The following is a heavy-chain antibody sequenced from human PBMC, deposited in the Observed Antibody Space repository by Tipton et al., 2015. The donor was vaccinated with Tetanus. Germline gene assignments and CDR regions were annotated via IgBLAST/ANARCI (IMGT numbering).Heavy chain of an antibody. CDR1: GYNFRNNG. Sequence: SLRLSCVASGYNFRNNGMHWVRQAPGKGLEWVAVISNDASHIYYADSVRGRFTMSRENNKNTVHLQMNSLRPDDTAVYYCARDRHSYESSGYYLFDNRGQGTLVTVSA. J-gene: IGHJ4*02. D-gene: IGHD3-22*01. V-gene: IGHV3-30*03. CDR3: ARDRHSYESSGYYLFDN. CDR2: ISNDASHI.